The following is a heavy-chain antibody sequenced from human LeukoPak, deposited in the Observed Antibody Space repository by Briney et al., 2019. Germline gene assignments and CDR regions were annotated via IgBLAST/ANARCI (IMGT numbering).Heavy chain of an antibody. D-gene: IGHD4-11*01. CDR2: ISYSGTT. J-gene: IGHJ4*02. V-gene: IGHV4-59*01. CDR1: GVSISTYY. CDR3: ARDSGSNWVFDH. Sequence: PSETLSLTCTVSGVSISTYYWSWIRQPPGKGLEWIGYISYSGTTNYNPSLNGRVTISVDTSKNQFSLKLNSVTGADTAVYYCARDSGSNWVFDHWGQGTLVTVSS.